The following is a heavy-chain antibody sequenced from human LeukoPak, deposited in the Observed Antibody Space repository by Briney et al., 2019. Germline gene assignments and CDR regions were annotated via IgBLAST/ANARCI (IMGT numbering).Heavy chain of an antibody. D-gene: IGHD4-17*01. CDR3: ARDAVTRLSDY. CDR1: GFTFSSYE. J-gene: IGHJ4*02. V-gene: IGHV3-7*01. CDR2: IKQDGSEK. Sequence: TGGSLRLSCAASGFTFSSYEMNWVRQAPGKGLEWVANIKQDGSEKYYVDSVKGRFTISRDNAKNSLYLQMNSLRAEDTAVYYCARDAVTRLSDYWGQGTLVTVSS.